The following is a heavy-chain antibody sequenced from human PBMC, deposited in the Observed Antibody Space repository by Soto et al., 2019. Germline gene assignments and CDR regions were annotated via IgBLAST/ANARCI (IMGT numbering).Heavy chain of an antibody. CDR3: ARGGEAIVVVPAAMPEDYYYYMDV. V-gene: IGHV4-34*01. D-gene: IGHD2-2*01. J-gene: IGHJ6*03. CDR2: INHSGST. Sequence: SETLSLTCAVYGGSFSGYYWSWIRQPPGKGLEWIGEINHSGSTNYNPSLKSRVTKTEDTSKDQFSLKLNSVTAADTAVYYCARGGEAIVVVPAAMPEDYYYYMDVWGKGTTVTVSS. CDR1: GGSFSGYY.